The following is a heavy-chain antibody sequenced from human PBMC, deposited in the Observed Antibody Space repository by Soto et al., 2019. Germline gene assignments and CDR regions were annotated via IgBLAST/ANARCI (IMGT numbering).Heavy chain of an antibody. V-gene: IGHV4-39*01. CDR3: VKRSLLEAPT. D-gene: IGHD1-26*01. CDR1: GRTFSINADF. J-gene: IGHJ4*02. Sequence: SESLSRTCTVSGRTFSINADFWYLAWIRQPPWKGLEWIGSIDNGGNTYYNPPLKSRVXXXAXXSXXQXSLXXNSXTAADTAVYYCVKRSLLEAPTWGQEILVTVAS. CDR2: IDNGGNT.